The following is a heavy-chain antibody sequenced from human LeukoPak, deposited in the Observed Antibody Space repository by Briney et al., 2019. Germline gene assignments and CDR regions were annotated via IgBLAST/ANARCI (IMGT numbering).Heavy chain of an antibody. Sequence: SETLSLTCTVSDDSISNDYWSWIRQPPGKGLEWIGYIFYSGSTNYNPSLKSRVTMSIDTSKNQFSLKLSSVTAADTALYYCARDLAVAGIFDYWGQGTLVTVSS. V-gene: IGHV4-59*12. CDR1: DDSISNDY. CDR2: IFYSGST. D-gene: IGHD6-19*01. J-gene: IGHJ4*02. CDR3: ARDLAVAGIFDY.